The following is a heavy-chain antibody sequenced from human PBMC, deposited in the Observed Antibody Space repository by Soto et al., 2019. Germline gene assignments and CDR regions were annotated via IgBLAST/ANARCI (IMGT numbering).Heavy chain of an antibody. D-gene: IGHD1-26*01. V-gene: IGHV5-51*01. CDR1: GYSFASHL. Sequence: GESLKISCKGSGYSFASHLVAWVRQMPEKGLESIGTIYPGDSDTKYSSAFRGHVTISADTSVSTAYLQWRSLDATDSAIYYCARYRGSYWHYLDFCGQRTLVTVCS. CDR3: ARYRGSYWHYLDF. CDR2: IYPGDSDT. J-gene: IGHJ4*02.